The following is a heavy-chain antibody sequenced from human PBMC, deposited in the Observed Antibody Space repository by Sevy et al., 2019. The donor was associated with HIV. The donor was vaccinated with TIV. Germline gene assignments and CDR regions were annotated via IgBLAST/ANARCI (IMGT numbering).Heavy chain of an antibody. D-gene: IGHD3-22*01. CDR2: FDPEDGET. CDR1: GYTLSQIS. J-gene: IGHJ4*02. Sequence: DSVKVSCKVSGYTLSQISMHWVRQAPGKGLEWMGSFDPEDGETIYAQKFQARVTMTEDTSTDTAYMELSSLRSDDTAVYYCATTKDYYDSSGSPFDSWGQGTLVTVSS. CDR3: ATTKDYYDSSGSPFDS. V-gene: IGHV1-24*01.